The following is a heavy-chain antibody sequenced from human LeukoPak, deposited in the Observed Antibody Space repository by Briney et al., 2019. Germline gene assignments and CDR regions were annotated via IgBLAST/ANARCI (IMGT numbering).Heavy chain of an antibody. V-gene: IGHV4-59*01. CDR1: GDSMTSDY. Sequence: SETLSLTCTVSGDSMTSDYWTWIRQPPGKGLEWVGYVCHSGSSFYNPALKSRITISTDTSKKQFSLNVISVTTADTALYFCARDRGIGYGPSDLDSWGPGVLVTVS. CDR3: ARDRGIGYGPSDLDS. CDR2: VCHSGSS. J-gene: IGHJ4*02. D-gene: IGHD3-10*01.